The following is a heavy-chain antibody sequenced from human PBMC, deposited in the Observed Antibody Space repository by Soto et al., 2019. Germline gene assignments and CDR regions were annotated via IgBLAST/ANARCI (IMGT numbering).Heavy chain of an antibody. J-gene: IGHJ3*02. CDR1: GGTFSSYA. CDR3: ARDRGDGYNNI. V-gene: IGHV1-69*06. Sequence: GASVKVSCKTSGGTFSSYAITWVRQAPGQGLEWMGGIVPIVDTSTYAQKFQGRVTITADKSTSTAYMELSSLRSEDTAVYYCARDRGDGYNNIWGQGTMVTVSS. CDR2: IVPIVDTS. D-gene: IGHD5-12*01.